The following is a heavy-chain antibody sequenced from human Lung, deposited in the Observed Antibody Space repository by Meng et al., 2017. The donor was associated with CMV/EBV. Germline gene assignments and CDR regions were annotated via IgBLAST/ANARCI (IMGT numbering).Heavy chain of an antibody. CDR3: ARDHYYDSSGLDY. V-gene: IGHV3-74*01. CDR1: GFTFSSYW. Sequence: GGSXRLXXAASGFTFSSYWMHWVRQAPGKGLVWVSRINSDGSSTSYADSVKGRFTISRDNAKNTLYLQMNSLRAEDTAVYYCARDHYYDSSGLDYWGQGTLVXVSS. J-gene: IGHJ4*02. D-gene: IGHD3-22*01. CDR2: INSDGSST.